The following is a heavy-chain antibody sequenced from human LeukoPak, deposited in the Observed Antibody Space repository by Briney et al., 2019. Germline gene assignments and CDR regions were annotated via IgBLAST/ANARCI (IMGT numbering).Heavy chain of an antibody. CDR3: ARDKNRGYSYGYGLDY. CDR2: INPNSGGT. CDR1: GYTFTGYY. Sequence: ASVTVSCKASGYTFTGYYMHWVRQAPGQGLEWMGRINPNSGGTNYAQKFQGRVTMTRDTSISTAYMELSRLRSDDTAVYYCARDKNRGYSYGYGLDYWGQGTLVTVSS. V-gene: IGHV1-2*06. J-gene: IGHJ4*02. D-gene: IGHD5-18*01.